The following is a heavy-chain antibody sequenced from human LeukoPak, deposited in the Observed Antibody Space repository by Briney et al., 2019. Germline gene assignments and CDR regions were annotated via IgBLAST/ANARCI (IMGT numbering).Heavy chain of an antibody. CDR3: ARWGPGDRLYFDY. D-gene: IGHD7-27*01. CDR1: GYTFTGYY. J-gene: IGHJ4*02. Sequence: ASVKVSCKASGYTFTGYYMHWVRQAPGQGLEWMGWISAYNGNTNSAQKLQGRVTMTTDTSTSTAYMELRSLRSDDTAVYYCARWGPGDRLYFDYWGQGTLVTVSS. CDR2: ISAYNGNT. V-gene: IGHV1-18*04.